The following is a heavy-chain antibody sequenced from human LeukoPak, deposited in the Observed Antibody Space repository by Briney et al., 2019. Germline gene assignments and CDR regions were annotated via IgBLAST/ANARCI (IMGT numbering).Heavy chain of an antibody. CDR1: GGSFSGYY. V-gene: IGHV4-34*01. J-gene: IGHJ4*02. D-gene: IGHD6-13*01. CDR2: INHSGST. Sequence: SETLSLTCAVYGGSFSGYYWSWIRQPPGKGLEWIGEINHSGSTNYNPSLKSRVTISVDTSKNQFSLKLSSVTAADTAVYYCARASAYSSSWAYFDYWGQGTLGTVSS. CDR3: ARASAYSSSWAYFDY.